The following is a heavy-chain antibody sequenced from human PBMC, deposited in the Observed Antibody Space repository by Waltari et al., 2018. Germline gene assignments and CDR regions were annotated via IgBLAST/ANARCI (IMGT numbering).Heavy chain of an antibody. Sequence: VQLVQSGAEVKKPGASVKVSCKASGYTFTSSCMHWVRQAPGQGLEWMGIINPSGGSSRYGQKFKGRVTMTRDTSTDTVYMELRSLRSEDTAVDYCARVYARVVAATGFDYWGQGTLVTVSS. CDR1: GYTFTSSC. D-gene: IGHD2-15*01. J-gene: IGHJ4*02. CDR3: ARVYARVVAATGFDY. V-gene: IGHV1-46*01. CDR2: INPSGGSS.